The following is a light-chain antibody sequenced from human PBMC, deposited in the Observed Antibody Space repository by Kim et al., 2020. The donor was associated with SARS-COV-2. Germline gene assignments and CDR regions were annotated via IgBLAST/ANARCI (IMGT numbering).Light chain of an antibody. CDR3: QQSYDIPRT. J-gene: IGKJ1*01. Sequence: ASVGDRVTIPCRASQSISSYLNWYQQKPGKVTKLLIHAASSLQSGVPSRFSGSGSGTDFTLTISSLQPEDFATYYCQQSYDIPRTFGQGTKVDIK. CDR1: QSISSY. V-gene: IGKV1-39*01. CDR2: AAS.